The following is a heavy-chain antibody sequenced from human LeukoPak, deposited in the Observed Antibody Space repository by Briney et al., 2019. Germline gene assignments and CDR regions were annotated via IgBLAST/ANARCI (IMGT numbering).Heavy chain of an antibody. CDR3: ARAQVGVPTDL. D-gene: IGHD1-26*01. J-gene: IGHJ5*02. V-gene: IGHV3-74*01. CDR1: GFPFRIYA. CDR2: IHGDGDNI. Sequence: GGSLRLSCAASGFPFRIYAMYWVRQAPGKGLVWVARIHGDGDNISYADSVRGRFTISRDNAKDTLFLHMNSLRPEDTAVYYCARAQVGVPTDLWGQGTLVTVSS.